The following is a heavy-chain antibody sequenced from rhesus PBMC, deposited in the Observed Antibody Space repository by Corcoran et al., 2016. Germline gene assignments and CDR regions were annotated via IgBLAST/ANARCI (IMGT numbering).Heavy chain of an antibody. V-gene: IGHV4-80*01. Sequence: QFQRQESGPGLVKAAWTPPPTCPASCVSFCISWWSSTPQSPGRGLAWIGEINGNGRRHYYKPALKRRGTISRDASKNEFSQELSAVPAADTAVYYCERPPLRNWKYEPIDYWGEGVLVNVS. CDR1: CVSFCISW. D-gene: IGHD1-26*01. J-gene: IGHJ4*01. CDR2: INGNGRRH. CDR3: ERPPLRNWKYEPIDY.